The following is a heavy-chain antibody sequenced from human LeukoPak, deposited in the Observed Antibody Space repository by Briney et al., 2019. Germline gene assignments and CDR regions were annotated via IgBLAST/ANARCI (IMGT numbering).Heavy chain of an antibody. CDR1: GFTFDDYT. CDR2: IRWNSGSI. J-gene: IGHJ4*02. CDR3: AKAVAAAGPDY. V-gene: IGHV3-9*01. Sequence: PGGSLRLSCADPGFTFDDYTTHWVREAPGEGLEWVSGIRWNSGSIGSADSVKGRFTISRDNAKNSLYLQMDSLRAEDTALYYCAKAVAAAGPDYWRQGTLVTVSS. D-gene: IGHD6-13*01.